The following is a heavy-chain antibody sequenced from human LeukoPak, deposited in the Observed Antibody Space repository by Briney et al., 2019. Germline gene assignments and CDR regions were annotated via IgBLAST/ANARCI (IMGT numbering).Heavy chain of an antibody. CDR2: IWYDGSNK. CDR3: AKEDSSTRHGDYYMDV. Sequence: GGCLRLSCAAPGFTFSSYGMHWVRQAPGKGLEWVAVIWYDGSNKYYADPVKGRFTISRDNSKNSLYLQMNSLRAEDTAVYYCAKEDSSTRHGDYYMDVWGKGTTVTVSS. J-gene: IGHJ6*03. V-gene: IGHV3-33*06. D-gene: IGHD2-2*01. CDR1: GFTFSSYG.